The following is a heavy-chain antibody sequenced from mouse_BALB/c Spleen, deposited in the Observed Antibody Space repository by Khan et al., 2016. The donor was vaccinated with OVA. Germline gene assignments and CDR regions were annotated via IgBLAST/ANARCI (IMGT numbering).Heavy chain of an antibody. CDR1: GYTFTSYT. CDR3: ERTEER. Sequence: QVQLKESGAELARPGASVKMSCKASGYTFTSYTMHWVKQRPGQGLEWIVYINPSSGYTKYNQKFKDKATLTADKSSSTAYMQLSSLTSEDSAVYYCERTEERWGQGTTLTVSS. CDR2: INPSSGYT. J-gene: IGHJ2*01. V-gene: IGHV1-4*01.